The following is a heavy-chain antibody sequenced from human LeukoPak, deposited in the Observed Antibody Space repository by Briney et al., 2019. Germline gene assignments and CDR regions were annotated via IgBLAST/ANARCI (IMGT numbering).Heavy chain of an antibody. CDR3: ARDFAVTTQKYYYYYGMTS. CDR2: IGTYNGNT. V-gene: IGHV1-18*01. CDR1: GYTFTNYG. J-gene: IGHJ6*02. D-gene: IGHD4-11*01. Sequence: ASVKVSCKASGYTFTNYGINWVRQAPGQGLEWMGWIGTYNGNTHYAQRLQGRVTMTTDTSTSTAYMELRSLRSDDTAVYYCARDFAVTTQKYYYYYGMTSGAKGPRSPSP.